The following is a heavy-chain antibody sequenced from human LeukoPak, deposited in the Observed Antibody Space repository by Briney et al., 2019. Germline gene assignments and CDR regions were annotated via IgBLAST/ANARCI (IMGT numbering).Heavy chain of an antibody. D-gene: IGHD5-12*01. Sequence: ASVKLSCKASGGTFSSYAISWVRQAPGQGLEWMGRIIPILGIANYAQKFQGRVTITADKSTNTAYMELSSLRSEDTAVYYCARDTITHYDGMDVWGQGTTVTVSS. V-gene: IGHV1-69*04. CDR1: GGTFSSYA. CDR2: IIPILGIA. J-gene: IGHJ6*02. CDR3: ARDTITHYDGMDV.